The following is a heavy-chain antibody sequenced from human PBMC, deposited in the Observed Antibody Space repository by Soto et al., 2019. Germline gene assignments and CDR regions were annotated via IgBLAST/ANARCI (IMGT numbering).Heavy chain of an antibody. D-gene: IGHD4-17*01. Sequence: ASETLSLTCAVYGGSFSGYYWSWIRQPPGKGLEWIGEINHSGSTNYNPSLKSRVTISVDTSKNQFSLKLSSVTAADTAVYYCARIMTTVTTHLAYWGQGTLVTVSS. J-gene: IGHJ4*02. CDR3: ARIMTTVTTHLAY. V-gene: IGHV4-34*01. CDR2: INHSGST. CDR1: GGSFSGYY.